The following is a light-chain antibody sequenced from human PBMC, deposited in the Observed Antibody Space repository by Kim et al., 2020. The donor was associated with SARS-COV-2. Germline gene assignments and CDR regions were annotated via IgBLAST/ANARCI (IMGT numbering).Light chain of an antibody. J-gene: IGLJ2*01. CDR3: QAWDSTTVV. CDR1: KLGDKY. V-gene: IGLV3-1*01. Sequence: SYELTQPPSVSVSPGQIASITCSGDKLGDKYACWYQQKPGQSPVLVIYQDSQRPSGIPERFSGSNSGNTATLTISGTQATDEADYFCQAWDSTTVVFGGG. CDR2: QDS.